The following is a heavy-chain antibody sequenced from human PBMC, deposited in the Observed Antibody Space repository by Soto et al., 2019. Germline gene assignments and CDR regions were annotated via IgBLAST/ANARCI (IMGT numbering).Heavy chain of an antibody. CDR2: IYPGDSDT. J-gene: IGHJ6*02. CDR1: CYRCTGSG. D-gene: IGHD6-19*01. V-gene: IGHV5-51*01. CDR3: ARHAVAGTSYYYGMDV. Sequence: GLSLRVSCRGSCYRCTGSGSGCVRKMTGQGLEWMGIIYPGDSDTRYSPSFQGQVTISADKSISTAYLQWSSLKASDTAMYYCARHAVAGTSYYYGMDVWGQRTTVTVSS.